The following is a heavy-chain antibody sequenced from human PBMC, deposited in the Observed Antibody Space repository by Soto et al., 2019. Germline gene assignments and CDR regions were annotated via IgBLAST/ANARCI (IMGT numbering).Heavy chain of an antibody. CDR3: ARDSVVVVAAYFYYYYGMDV. V-gene: IGHV4-39*01. D-gene: IGHD2-15*01. J-gene: IGHJ6*02. CDR1: GGSISSSSYY. CDR2: IYYSGST. Sequence: SETLSLTCTVSGGSISSSSYYWGWIRQPPGKGLEWIGSIYYSGSTYYNPSLKSRVTISVDTSKNQFSLKLSSVTAADAAVYYCARDSVVVVAAYFYYYYGMDVWGQGTPVTVSS.